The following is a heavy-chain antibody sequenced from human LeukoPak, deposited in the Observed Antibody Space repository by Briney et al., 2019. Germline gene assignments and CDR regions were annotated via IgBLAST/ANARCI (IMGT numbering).Heavy chain of an antibody. CDR3: ARLSNHPTGYLYYFDY. CDR1: GFTFSSYG. J-gene: IGHJ4*02. Sequence: GGSLRLSCAASGFTFSSYGMHWVRQAPGKGLEWVAFIRYDGSNKYYADSVKGRFTISRDNSKNTLYLQMNSLGAEDTAVYYCARLSNHPTGYLYYFDYWGQGTLVTVSS. V-gene: IGHV3-30*02. D-gene: IGHD1-14*01. CDR2: IRYDGSNK.